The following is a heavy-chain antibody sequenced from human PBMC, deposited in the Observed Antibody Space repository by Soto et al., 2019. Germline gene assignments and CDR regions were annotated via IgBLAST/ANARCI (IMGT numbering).Heavy chain of an antibody. CDR2: IYYSGST. CDR3: ASVDTAMRYFDY. J-gene: IGHJ4*02. D-gene: IGHD5-18*01. V-gene: IGHV4-59*01. Sequence: SETLSLTCTVSGGSISSYYWSWIRQRPGKGLEWIGYIYYSGSTNYNPSLKSRVTISVDTSKNQFSLKLSSVTAADTAVYYCASVDTAMRYFDYWGQGTLVTVSS. CDR1: GGSISSYY.